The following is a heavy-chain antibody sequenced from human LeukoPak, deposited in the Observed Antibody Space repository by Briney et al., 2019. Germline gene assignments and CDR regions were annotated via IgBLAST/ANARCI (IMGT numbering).Heavy chain of an antibody. CDR2: INHSGST. CDR3: ARIIHGGNSESDY. V-gene: IGHV4-34*01. D-gene: IGHD4-23*01. J-gene: IGHJ4*02. Sequence: SETLSLTCAVYGGSFSGYYWSWIRQPPGKGLEWIGEINHSGSTNYNPSLKSRVTISVDTSKNQFSLKLSSVTAADTAVYYCARIIHGGNSESDYWGQGTLVTVSS. CDR1: GGSFSGYY.